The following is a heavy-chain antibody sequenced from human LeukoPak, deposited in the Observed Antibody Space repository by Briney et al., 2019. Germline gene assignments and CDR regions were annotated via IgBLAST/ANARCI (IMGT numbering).Heavy chain of an antibody. V-gene: IGHV3-30-3*01. CDR2: ISYDGSNK. D-gene: IGHD2-2*01. CDR1: GFTFSSYA. J-gene: IGHJ6*02. Sequence: PGGSLRLPCAASGFTFSSYAMHWVRQAPGKGLEWVAVISYDGSNKYYADPVKGRFTISRDNSKNTLYLQMNSLRAEDTAVYYCARGGDSCYSGYYYGMDVWGQGTTVTVSS. CDR3: ARGGDSCYSGYYYGMDV.